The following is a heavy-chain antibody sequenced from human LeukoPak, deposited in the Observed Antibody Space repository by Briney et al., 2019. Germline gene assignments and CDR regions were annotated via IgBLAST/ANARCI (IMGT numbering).Heavy chain of an antibody. D-gene: IGHD6-25*01. CDR2: ISYDGGNE. Sequence: GGSLRLSCAASGFTFSHYAMHWVRQAPGKGLEWVSFISYDGGNEYYADSVKGRLTISRDNSKNTLYLQMNSLRAGDTAVYYCAKGGGNDYYGMDVWGQGTTVTVSS. V-gene: IGHV3-30-3*01. J-gene: IGHJ6*02. CDR1: GFTFSHYA. CDR3: AKGGGNDYYGMDV.